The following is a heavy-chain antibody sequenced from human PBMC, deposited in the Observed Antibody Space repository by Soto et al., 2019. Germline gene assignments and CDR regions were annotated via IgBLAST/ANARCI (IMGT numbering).Heavy chain of an antibody. D-gene: IGHD1-1*01. Sequence: SETLSLTCTVSGCSIRSGGYYWSWIRQHPGKGLEWIGYIYDSDFTNYNPSLKSRVTISADTSKNQLSLKLTSVTAADTAVYYCARLELQSSHYYLDYWGQGTLVTVSS. V-gene: IGHV4-61*08. CDR1: GCSIRSGGYY. CDR3: ARLELQSSHYYLDY. J-gene: IGHJ4*02. CDR2: IYDSDFT.